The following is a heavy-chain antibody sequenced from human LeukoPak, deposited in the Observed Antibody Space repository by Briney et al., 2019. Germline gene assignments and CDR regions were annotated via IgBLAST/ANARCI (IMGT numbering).Heavy chain of an antibody. CDR1: GYSISSGYY. J-gene: IGHJ1*01. CDR3: AKEIYGDSTGARFQH. CDR2: IYHSGST. D-gene: IGHD4-17*01. V-gene: IGHV4-38-2*02. Sequence: SETLSLTCTVSGYSISSGYYWGWIRQPPGKGLEWIGSIYHSGSTYYNPSLKSRVTISVDTSKNQFSLKLSSVTAADTAVYYCAKEIYGDSTGARFQHWGQGTLLTVSS.